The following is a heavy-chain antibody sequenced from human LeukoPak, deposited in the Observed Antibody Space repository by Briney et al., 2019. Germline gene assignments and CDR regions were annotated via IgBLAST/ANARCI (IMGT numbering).Heavy chain of an antibody. D-gene: IGHD3-10*02. CDR3: AELGITMIGGV. Sequence: GGSLRLSCAASGFTFDDYGMSWVRLAPGKGLEWVSGINWNGGSTGYADSVKGRFTISRDNAKNSLYLQMNSLRAEDTAVYYCAELGITMIGGVWGKGTTVTISS. CDR1: GFTFDDYG. CDR2: INWNGGST. V-gene: IGHV3-20*04. J-gene: IGHJ6*04.